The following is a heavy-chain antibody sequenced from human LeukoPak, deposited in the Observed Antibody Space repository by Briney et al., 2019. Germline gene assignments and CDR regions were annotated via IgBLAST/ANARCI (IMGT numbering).Heavy chain of an antibody. CDR2: INPSGGST. CDR3: ARDTLGRRDGYNF. D-gene: IGHD5-12*01. V-gene: IGHV1-46*01. CDR1: GYTFTSYY. Sequence: ASVKVSCKASGYTFTSYYMHWVRQAPGQGLEWMGVINPSGGSTSYAQKFQGRVTMTRDTSTSTVYMELSSLRSEDTAVYYCARDTLGRRDGYNFWGQGTLVTVSS. J-gene: IGHJ4*02.